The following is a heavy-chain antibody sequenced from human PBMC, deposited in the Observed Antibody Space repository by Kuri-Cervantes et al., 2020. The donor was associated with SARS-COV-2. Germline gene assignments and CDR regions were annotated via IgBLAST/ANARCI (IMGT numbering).Heavy chain of an antibody. V-gene: IGHV4-34*01. CDR3: ARGKGYGDYERAFDY. J-gene: IGHJ4*02. CDR1: GGSFSGYY. D-gene: IGHD4-17*01. CDR2: INHSGST. Sequence: SETLSLTCAVYGGSFSGYYWSWIRQPPGKGLEWIGEINHSGSTNYNPSLKSRVTISVDTSKNQFSLKLSSVTAADTAVYYCARGKGYGDYERAFDYWGQGTLVTVSS.